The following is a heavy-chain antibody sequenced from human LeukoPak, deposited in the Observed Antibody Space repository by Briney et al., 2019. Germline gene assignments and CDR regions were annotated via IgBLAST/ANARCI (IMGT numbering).Heavy chain of an antibody. J-gene: IGHJ3*02. Sequence: SETLSLTCTVSGGPISSYSWSWIRQPPGKGLEWIGYIYYSGSTNYNPSLKSRVTISVDTSKNQFSLKLSSVTAADTAVYYCAKVRGPGAFDIWGQGTMVTVSS. CDR1: GGPISSYS. D-gene: IGHD3-10*01. CDR3: AKVRGPGAFDI. CDR2: IYYSGST. V-gene: IGHV4-59*01.